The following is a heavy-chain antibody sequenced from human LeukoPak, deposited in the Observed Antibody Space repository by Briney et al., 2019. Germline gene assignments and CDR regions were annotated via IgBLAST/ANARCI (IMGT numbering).Heavy chain of an antibody. J-gene: IGHJ4*02. CDR2: IYTSGGT. Sequence: SETLSLTCTVSRGSISRSGYYWSWIRQPAGKGLEWIGRIYTSGGTNYNPSLKSRVTMSVDTSKNQLSLKLSSVTAADTAVYYCARSSYYDSSGYYYPYIDYWGQGTLVTVSS. V-gene: IGHV4-61*02. CDR3: ARSSYYDSSGYYYPYIDY. D-gene: IGHD3-22*01. CDR1: RGSISRSGYY.